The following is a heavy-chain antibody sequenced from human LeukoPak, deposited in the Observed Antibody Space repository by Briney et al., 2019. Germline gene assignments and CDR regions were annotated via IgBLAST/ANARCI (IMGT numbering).Heavy chain of an antibody. CDR1: GRSITGYY. J-gene: IGHJ4*02. CDR3: ARHTLVAASSFDY. D-gene: IGHD2-15*01. Sequence: SETLSLTCTVSGRSITGYYWSWIRQPPGKGLEWIGYIYYSGSTNYNPSLKGRVTISVDTSKNQFSLKLSSVTAADTAVYYCARHTLVAASSFDYWGQGTLVTVSS. V-gene: IGHV4-59*08. CDR2: IYYSGST.